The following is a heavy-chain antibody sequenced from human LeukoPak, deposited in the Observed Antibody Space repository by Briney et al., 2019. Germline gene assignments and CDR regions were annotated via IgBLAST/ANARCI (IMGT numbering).Heavy chain of an antibody. Sequence: SETLSLTCTVSGGSISSYYWSWIRQPPGEGLEWIGYIYYSGSTNYNPSLKSRVTISVDTSKNQFSLKLSSVTAADTAVYYCAREDYDILTGQPSYFDYWGQGTLVTVSS. V-gene: IGHV4-59*01. J-gene: IGHJ4*02. CDR1: GGSISSYY. CDR2: IYYSGST. CDR3: AREDYDILTGQPSYFDY. D-gene: IGHD3-9*01.